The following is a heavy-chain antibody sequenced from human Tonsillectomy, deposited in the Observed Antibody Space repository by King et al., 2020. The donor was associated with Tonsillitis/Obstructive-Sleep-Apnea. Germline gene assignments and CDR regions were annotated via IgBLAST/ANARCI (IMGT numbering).Heavy chain of an antibody. CDR1: GGSISSYY. V-gene: IGHV4-59*01. J-gene: IGHJ5*02. D-gene: IGHD4-17*01. CDR3: ARATNSGDPYNWFDP. CDR2: IYYSGST. Sequence: VQLQESGPGLVKPSETLSLTCTVSGGSISSYYWSWIRQPPGKGLEWVGYIYYSGSTNYNPSLKSRVTISVDTSKNQFSLKLSSVTAADTAMYSCARATNSGDPYNWFDPWGQGTLVTVSS.